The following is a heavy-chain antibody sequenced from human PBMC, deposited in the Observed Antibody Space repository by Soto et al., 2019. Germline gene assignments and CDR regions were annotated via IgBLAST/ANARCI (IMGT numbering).Heavy chain of an antibody. CDR2: ISSSDIST. Sequence: EVQLLESGGGLIQPGGSLRLSCAASGFTFSTYAMNWVRQTPGKGLEWVATISSSDISTNYADSVKGRFTISRDNSKNVLYLRMTSLRTVDTAVYFCAKKAYDAVTGHYFDYWGQGTLVTVSS. CDR1: GFTFSTYA. D-gene: IGHD3-9*01. V-gene: IGHV3-23*01. CDR3: AKKAYDAVTGHYFDY. J-gene: IGHJ4*02.